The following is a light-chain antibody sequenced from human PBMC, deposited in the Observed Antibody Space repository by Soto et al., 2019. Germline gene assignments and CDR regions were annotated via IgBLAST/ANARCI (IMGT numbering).Light chain of an antibody. CDR1: SGSIASRY. CDR3: QSYDTSNHVV. V-gene: IGLV6-57*04. Sequence: NFMLTQPHSVSGSPGKTVTISCTRSSGSIASRYVQWYQQRPGSAPTTVIYQDIRRPSGVPDRFSGSIDTSSNSASLDISGLKTEDEADYYWQSYDTSNHVVFGGGTKLTVL. J-gene: IGLJ2*01. CDR2: QDI.